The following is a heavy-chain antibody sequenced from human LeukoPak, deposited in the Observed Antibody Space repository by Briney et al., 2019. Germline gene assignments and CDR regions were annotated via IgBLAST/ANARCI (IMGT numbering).Heavy chain of an antibody. D-gene: IGHD2-21*01. CDR1: RGSVSSSTLH. Sequence: SETLCLTCTASRGSVSSSTLHWVWIRPPPGKGLEWIGSVSNGGSTSYNPSLTSRISISVDTSKNQFSLKLNSVTAADTALYSCARSDASHFVNCFDSWGQGILVAVSS. CDR3: ARSDASHFVNCFDS. J-gene: IGHJ5*01. CDR2: VSNGGST. V-gene: IGHV4-39*01.